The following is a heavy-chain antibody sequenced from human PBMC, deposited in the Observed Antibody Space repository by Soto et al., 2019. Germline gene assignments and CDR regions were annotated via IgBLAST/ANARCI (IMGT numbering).Heavy chain of an antibody. V-gene: IGHV3-15*01. CDR3: TTDLPSRRGQLYYYYYGMDV. CDR2: IKSKTDGGTT. Sequence: GWSLRLSCASSVFTFINAWMSWVRQAPGKGLEWVGRIKSKTDGGTTDYAAPVKGRFTISRDDSKNTLYLQMNSLKTEDTAVYYCTTDLPSRRGQLYYYYYGMDVWGQGTTVTVSS. D-gene: IGHD6-13*01. CDR1: VFTFINAW. J-gene: IGHJ6*02.